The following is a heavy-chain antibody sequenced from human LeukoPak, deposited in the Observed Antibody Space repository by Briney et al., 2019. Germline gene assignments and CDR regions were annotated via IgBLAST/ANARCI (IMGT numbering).Heavy chain of an antibody. CDR3: ARGPGAAVGPFDY. CDR2: ISYDGSNK. Sequence: GGSLRLSCAASGFTVSSNYMSWVRQAPGKGLEWVAVISYDGSNKYYADSVKGRFTISRDNSKNTLYLQMNSLRAEDTAVYYCARGPGAAVGPFDYWGQGTLVTVSS. D-gene: IGHD6-13*01. J-gene: IGHJ4*02. V-gene: IGHV3-30*03. CDR1: GFTVSSNY.